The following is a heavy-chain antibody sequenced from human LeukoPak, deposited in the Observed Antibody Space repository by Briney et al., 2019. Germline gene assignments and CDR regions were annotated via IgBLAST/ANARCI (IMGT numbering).Heavy chain of an antibody. CDR2: ISYDGSKK. CDR1: GVTFSNYA. D-gene: IGHD6-13*01. V-gene: IGHV3-30-3*01. CDR3: ARDNMAAPGNSYYYGLDV. J-gene: IGHJ6*02. Sequence: GGSLRPSCAASGVTFSNYAMHWVRQAPGKGLEWVAVISYDGSKKHYADSVTGRFTISRDNSKNTLYLQMTSLRAEDTAVYYCARDNMAAPGNSYYYGLDVWGQGTTVTVSS.